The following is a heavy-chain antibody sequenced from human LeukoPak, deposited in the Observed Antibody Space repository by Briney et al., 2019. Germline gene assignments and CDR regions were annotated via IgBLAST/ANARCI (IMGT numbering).Heavy chain of an antibody. CDR3: ARDKYGSHHPDY. Sequence: GGSLRLSCAASEFTFSTYWMSWVRQAPGKGLEWVANIKQDGSEKYYVDSVNGRFTISRDNAKNSLYLQMNSLRVEDTAIYYCARDKYGSHHPDYWGQGTLVTVSS. D-gene: IGHD6-19*01. CDR2: IKQDGSEK. CDR1: EFTFSTYW. V-gene: IGHV3-7*01. J-gene: IGHJ4*02.